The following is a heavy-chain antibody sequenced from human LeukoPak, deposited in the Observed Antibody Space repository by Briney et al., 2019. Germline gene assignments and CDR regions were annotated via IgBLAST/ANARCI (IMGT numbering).Heavy chain of an antibody. D-gene: IGHD6-6*01. Sequence: SETLSLTCTVSGGSISSGDYYWSWIRQPPGKGLEWIGYIYYSGSTYYNPSLKSRVTISVDTSKNQFSLKLSSVTAADTAVYCCAREGIAARVPFDYWGQGTLVTVSS. CDR3: AREGIAARVPFDY. J-gene: IGHJ4*02. V-gene: IGHV4-30-4*08. CDR1: GGSISSGDYY. CDR2: IYYSGST.